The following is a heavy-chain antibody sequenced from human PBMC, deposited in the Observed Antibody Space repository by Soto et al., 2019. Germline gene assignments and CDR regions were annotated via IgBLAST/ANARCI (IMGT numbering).Heavy chain of an antibody. D-gene: IGHD1-26*01. V-gene: IGHV6-1*01. CDR3: ASGNALDV. J-gene: IGHJ3*01. CDR1: GDSVSSDITS. CDR2: TYYRSKWFH. Sequence: QGQLQQSGPGLVKPSQTLSLTCAISGDSVSSDITSWNWIRQSPSRGLEWLGRTYYRSKWFHDYAASVKSSITNNPDTSNNQFSLELNSMTPEYTAVYYCASGNALDVWGQGTVVTVSS.